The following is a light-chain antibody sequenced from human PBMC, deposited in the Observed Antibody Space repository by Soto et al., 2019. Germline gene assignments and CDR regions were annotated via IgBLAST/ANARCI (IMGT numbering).Light chain of an antibody. CDR2: GNS. V-gene: IGLV1-40*01. Sequence: QSVLTQPPSVSGAPGQRVTISCTGSSSNIGAGYDVHWYQQLPGTAPKLLIPGNSNRPSGVPDRFSGSKSGTSASLAITGLQAEDEADYYCQSYDSSLSGWVFGGGTKVTVL. J-gene: IGLJ3*02. CDR1: SSNIGAGYD. CDR3: QSYDSSLSGWV.